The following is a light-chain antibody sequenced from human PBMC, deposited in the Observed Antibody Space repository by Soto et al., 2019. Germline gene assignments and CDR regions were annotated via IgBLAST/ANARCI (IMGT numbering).Light chain of an antibody. J-gene: IGKJ3*01. Sequence: DIQMTQSPTSLSASVGDRVTIICRASQSIVSYLNWYQQKPGKAPKLLVYAASSLRTGVPSRFSGSGSGTKFTLTIGSLQPEDFATYYCQQSYTSPFNFGPGTQVDV. CDR3: QQSYTSPFN. CDR1: QSIVSY. CDR2: AAS. V-gene: IGKV1-39*01.